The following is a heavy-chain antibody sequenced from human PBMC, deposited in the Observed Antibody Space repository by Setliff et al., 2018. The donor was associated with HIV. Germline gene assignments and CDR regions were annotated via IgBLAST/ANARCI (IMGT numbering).Heavy chain of an antibody. CDR2: ISAYNGNT. D-gene: IGHD5-12*01. CDR3: ARESRDIVATSPLDY. CDR1: GYTFIHCD. J-gene: IGHJ4*02. V-gene: IGHV1-2*02. Sequence: ASVKVSCKTSGYTFIHCDVNWVRQAPGKGLEWMGWISAYNGNTKYAQKFQGRVTMTRDTSISTAYMELSRLISDDTAVYYCARESRDIVATSPLDYWGQGTLVTVSS.